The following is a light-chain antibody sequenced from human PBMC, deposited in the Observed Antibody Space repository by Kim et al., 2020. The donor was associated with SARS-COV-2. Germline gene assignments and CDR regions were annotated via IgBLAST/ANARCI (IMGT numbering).Light chain of an antibody. Sequence: SYELTQPPSVSVSPGQTASITCSGYKLGDKYVSWYQQKPGQSPVVVFYQDNQRPSGIPERFSGSNSGNTATLTISGTQAMDEADYYCQAWDSSTHNYVFGAGTKVTVL. CDR1: KLGDKY. CDR3: QAWDSSTHNYV. V-gene: IGLV3-1*01. J-gene: IGLJ1*01. CDR2: QDN.